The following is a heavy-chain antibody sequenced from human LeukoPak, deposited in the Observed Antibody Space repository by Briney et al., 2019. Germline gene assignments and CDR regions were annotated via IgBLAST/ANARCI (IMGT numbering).Heavy chain of an antibody. CDR1: GYTFTSYV. V-gene: IGHV1-8*01. J-gene: IGHJ5*02. CDR2: MNPNSGNT. Sequence: ASVKVSCKASGYTFTSYVINWVRQAAGQGLEWMGWMNPNSGNTGYAQKFQGRVTMTRNTSISTAYMELSSLRSEDTAVYYCARRTKWLSRFDPWGQGTLVTVSS. CDR3: ARRTKWLSRFDP. D-gene: IGHD3-22*01.